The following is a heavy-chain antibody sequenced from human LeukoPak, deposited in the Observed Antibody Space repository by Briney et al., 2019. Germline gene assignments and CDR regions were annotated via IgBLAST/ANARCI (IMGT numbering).Heavy chain of an antibody. J-gene: IGHJ1*01. CDR1: GGSISSYY. Sequence: PSETLSLTCTVSGGSISSYYWSWIRQPPGKGLEWIGYIYYSGSTNYNPSLKSRVTISVDTSKNQFSLKLSSVTAADTAVYYCARDGESSSPEHWGQGTLVTVSS. CDR3: ARDGESSSPEH. V-gene: IGHV4-59*01. CDR2: IYYSGST. D-gene: IGHD6-6*01.